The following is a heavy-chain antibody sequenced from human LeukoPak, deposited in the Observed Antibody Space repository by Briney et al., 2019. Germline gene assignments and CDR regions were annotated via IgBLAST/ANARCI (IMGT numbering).Heavy chain of an antibody. Sequence: GGSLRLSCAASGFTFDDYGMSWVRQAPGKGLEWVSGINWNDGSTGYADSVKGRFTISRDNAKNSLYLQMNSLRAEDTALYYCARDSDQLYYFDYWGQGTLVTVSS. CDR1: GFTFDDYG. J-gene: IGHJ4*02. CDR2: INWNDGST. D-gene: IGHD2-2*01. V-gene: IGHV3-20*04. CDR3: ARDSDQLYYFDY.